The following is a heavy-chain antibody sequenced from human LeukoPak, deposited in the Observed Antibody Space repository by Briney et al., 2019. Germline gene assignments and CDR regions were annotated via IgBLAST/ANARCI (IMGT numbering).Heavy chain of an antibody. J-gene: IGHJ3*02. Sequence: SVKVSCKASGGTFSSYAISWVRQAPGQGLEWMGRIIPIFGTANYAQKFQGRVTITTDESTSTAYMELSSLRSEDTAVYYCARGPSPNWSDGPVYAFDIWGQGTMVTVSS. V-gene: IGHV1-69*05. CDR3: ARGPSPNWSDGPVYAFDI. CDR1: GGTFSSYA. D-gene: IGHD1-1*01. CDR2: IIPIFGTA.